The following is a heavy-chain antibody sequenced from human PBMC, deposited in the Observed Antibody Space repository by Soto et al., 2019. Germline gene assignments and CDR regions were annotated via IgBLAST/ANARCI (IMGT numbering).Heavy chain of an antibody. CDR3: VRDRGRFDP. CDR1: GYTFTTYY. V-gene: IGHV1-46*01. Sequence: QVQLVQSGGEVKKPGASVKVSCKTSGYTFTTYYIHWLRQAPGQGLEWMGIINPTGGSATYAQKFQGRVTMTRDTSTATVFMELSSLRSEDTAVYYCVRDRGRFDPWGQGTLVTVSS. CDR2: INPTGGSA. J-gene: IGHJ5*02.